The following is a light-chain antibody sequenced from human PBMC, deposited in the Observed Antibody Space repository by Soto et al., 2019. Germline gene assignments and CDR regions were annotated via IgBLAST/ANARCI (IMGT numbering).Light chain of an antibody. CDR2: GAS. Sequence: SDSLIVPLGARATISCKSSHSLFYTSNNKNYLAWYQQKPGQSPKLLFYGASNLDAGVPERISASGSGTDFTLTISSVQAGDVAVYYCQQYFSPPHNFGQGTKVDIK. J-gene: IGKJ1*01. CDR1: HSLFYTSNNKNY. V-gene: IGKV4-1*01. CDR3: QQYFSPPHN.